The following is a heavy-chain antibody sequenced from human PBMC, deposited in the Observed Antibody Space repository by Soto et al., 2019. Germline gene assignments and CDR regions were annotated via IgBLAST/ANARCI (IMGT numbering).Heavy chain of an antibody. V-gene: IGHV3-30*03. CDR3: ARDRGSAWFAYFFDY. CDR2: MSYDGNNI. J-gene: IGHJ4*02. CDR1: GFTFSYYG. Sequence: GGSLRLSCVASGFTFSYYGTHWVRQAPGKGLEWVAIMSYDGNNIYYADSVKGRFTISRDNSKNTVSLQMNSLRGEDTAVYYCARDRGSAWFAYFFDYWGQGTLVTVSS. D-gene: IGHD3-10*01.